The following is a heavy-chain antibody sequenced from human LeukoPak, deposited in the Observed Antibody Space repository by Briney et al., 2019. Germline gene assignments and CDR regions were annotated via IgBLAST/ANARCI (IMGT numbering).Heavy chain of an antibody. CDR1: GFTFSDYY. D-gene: IGHD5-12*01. CDR3: ARDLGYSGYDSLYYYYYYMDV. J-gene: IGHJ6*03. Sequence: GGSLRLSCAASGFTFSDYYMSGIRQAPGKGLEWVSSISSSRSYIYYADSVKGRFTISRDNAKNSLYLQMISLRAEDTAVYYCARDLGYSGYDSLYYYYYYMDVWGKGTTVTVSS. CDR2: ISSSRSYI. V-gene: IGHV3-11*06.